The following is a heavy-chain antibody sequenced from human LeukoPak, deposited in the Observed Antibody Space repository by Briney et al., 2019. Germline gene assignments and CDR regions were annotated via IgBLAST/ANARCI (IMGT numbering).Heavy chain of an antibody. D-gene: IGHD3-10*01. J-gene: IGHJ4*02. V-gene: IGHV1-18*01. CDR2: IIAYNGNA. CDR1: GYTFSTYC. Sequence: ASVKITCKASGYTFSTYCISWVRQAPGQELEWMGWIIAYNGNANYAQNLQGRVTLTTDTSTSIAYMELTSLRSDDTAVYYCARADGTVIRHDFDYWGQGTLVTVSS. CDR3: ARADGTVIRHDFDY.